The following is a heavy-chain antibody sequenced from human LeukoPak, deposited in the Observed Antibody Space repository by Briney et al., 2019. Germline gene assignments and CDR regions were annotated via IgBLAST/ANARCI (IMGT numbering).Heavy chain of an antibody. Sequence: ASVKVSCKASGYTFTSYDINWVRQATGQGLEWMGWMSPNSGNTGYAQKFQGRVTITRNTSISTAYMELSSLRSEDTAVYYCARVGTVAGGSNWFDPWGQGTLVTVSS. CDR1: GYTFTSYD. CDR2: MSPNSGNT. V-gene: IGHV1-8*03. J-gene: IGHJ5*02. D-gene: IGHD6-19*01. CDR3: ARVGTVAGGSNWFDP.